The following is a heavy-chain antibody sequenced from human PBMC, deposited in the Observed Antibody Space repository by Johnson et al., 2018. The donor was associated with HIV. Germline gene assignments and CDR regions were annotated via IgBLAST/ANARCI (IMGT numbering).Heavy chain of an antibody. CDR3: ARVKDPDAFDI. CDR1: GFTFSSYW. Sequence: VQLVESGGGLVQPGGSLRLSCAASGFTFSSYWMSWVRQAPGKGLEWVANIKQDGSEKYYVDSVKGRFTISRDNAKNSLYLQMNSLRAEDTAGYYCARVKDPDAFDIWGQGTMVTVSS. J-gene: IGHJ3*02. V-gene: IGHV3-7*05. CDR2: IKQDGSEK.